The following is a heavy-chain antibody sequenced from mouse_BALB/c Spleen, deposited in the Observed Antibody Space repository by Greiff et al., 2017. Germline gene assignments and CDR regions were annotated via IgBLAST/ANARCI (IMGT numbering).Heavy chain of an antibody. CDR2: ISSGGST. V-gene: IGHV5-6-5*01. CDR3: ARGDYYGSSPFDY. CDR1: GFTFSSYA. D-gene: IGHD1-1*01. J-gene: IGHJ2*01. Sequence: EVMLVESGGGLVKPGGSLKLSCAASGFTFSSYAMSWVRQTPEKRLEWVASISSGGSTYYPDSVKGRFTISRDNARNILYLQMSSLRSEDTAMYYCARGDYYGSSPFDYWGQGTTLTVSS.